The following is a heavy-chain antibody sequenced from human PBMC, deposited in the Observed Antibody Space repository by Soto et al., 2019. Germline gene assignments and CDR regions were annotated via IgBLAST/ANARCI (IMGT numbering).Heavy chain of an antibody. CDR1: GFTFGNYA. CDR2: LSGSSLNT. J-gene: IGHJ6*02. CDR3: TTQFFLSSRKPPEDV. Sequence: PGGSLRLCCEASGFTFGNYAMTWVRQGPGRGLEWVSALSGSSLNTYYADSVKGRFTISRDNSKNTMYLEMNSLRVDDTAVYYCTTQFFLSSRKPPEDVWGQGTPVTVSS. V-gene: IGHV3-23*01.